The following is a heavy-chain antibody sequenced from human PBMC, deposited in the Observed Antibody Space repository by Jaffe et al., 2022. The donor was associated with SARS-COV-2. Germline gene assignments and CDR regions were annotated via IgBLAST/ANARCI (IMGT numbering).Heavy chain of an antibody. CDR3: ARGPGRYSYGIDY. V-gene: IGHV7-4-1*02. CDR2: TNTNTGNP. CDR1: GYTFTSYA. Sequence: QVQLVQSGSELKKPGASVQVSCKASGYTFTSYAIHWVRQAPGQGLKWMGWTNTNTGNPTFAQGFTGRFVFSLDTSVSTAYLRITSLMAEDTAVYYCARGPGRYSYGIDYWGQGTLVTVSS. J-gene: IGHJ4*02. D-gene: IGHD5-18*01.